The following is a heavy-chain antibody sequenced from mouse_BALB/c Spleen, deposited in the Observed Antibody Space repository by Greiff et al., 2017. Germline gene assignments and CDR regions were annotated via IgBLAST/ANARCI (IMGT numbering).Heavy chain of an antibody. D-gene: IGHD1-1*01. J-gene: IGHJ2*01. CDR3: ARKGGDYGSSYGFDY. Sequence: EVQLQESGGGLVQPGGSRKLSCAASGFTFSSFGMHWVRQAPEKGLEWVAYISSGSSTIYYADTVKGRFTISRDNPKNTLFLQMTSLRSEDTAMYYCARKGGDYGSSYGFDYWGQGTTLTVSS. CDR2: ISSGSSTI. CDR1: GFTFSSFG. V-gene: IGHV5-17*02.